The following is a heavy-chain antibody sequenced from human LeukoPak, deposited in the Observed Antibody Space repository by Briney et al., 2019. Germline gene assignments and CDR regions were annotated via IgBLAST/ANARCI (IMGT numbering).Heavy chain of an antibody. J-gene: IGHJ2*01. CDR1: GVSINGYY. CDR3: ARGRGSWYEVSYWYFDL. Sequence: PSETLSLTCNVSGVSINGYYWNWIRQPPGKGLEWIGEINHSGSTNYNPSLKSRVAISVDTSKNQFSLKLSSVTAADTAVYYCARGRGSWYEVSYWYFDLWGRGTLVTVSS. CDR2: INHSGST. D-gene: IGHD6-13*01. V-gene: IGHV4-34*01.